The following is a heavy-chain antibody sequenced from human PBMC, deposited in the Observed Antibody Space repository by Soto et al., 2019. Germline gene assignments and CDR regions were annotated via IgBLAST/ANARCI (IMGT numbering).Heavy chain of an antibody. CDR2: IIPIFGTA. D-gene: IGHD5-12*01. V-gene: IGHV1-69*13. J-gene: IGHJ4*02. CDR1: GGTFSSYA. Sequence: ASVKVSCKASGGTFSSYAISWVRQAPGQGLEWMGGIIPIFGTANYAQKFQGRVTITADGSTSTAYMELSSLRSEDTAVYYCASEGYSGYDFSYWGQGTLVTVSS. CDR3: ASEGYSGYDFSY.